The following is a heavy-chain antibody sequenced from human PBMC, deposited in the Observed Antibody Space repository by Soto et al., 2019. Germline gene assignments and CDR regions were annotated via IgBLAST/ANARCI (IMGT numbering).Heavy chain of an antibody. CDR1: GFSLSTAGMV. CDR2: IDWDDDK. D-gene: IGHD2-21*02. CDR3: ARMSTAGAHYFYGMDV. V-gene: IGHV2-70*20. J-gene: IGHJ6*02. Sequence: SGPTLVNPTQTLTLTCTFSGFSLSTAGMVVSWVRQAPGTALEWLALIDWDDDKFYNTFLKTRLTISKDTSKNQVVLTMTNMDPVDTATYYCARMSTAGAHYFYGMDVWGQGTTVTVSS.